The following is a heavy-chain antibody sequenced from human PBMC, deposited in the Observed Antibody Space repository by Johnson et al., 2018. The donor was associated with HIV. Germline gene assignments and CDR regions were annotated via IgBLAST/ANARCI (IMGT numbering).Heavy chain of an antibody. J-gene: IGHJ3*02. CDR3: ARGVYYYDSSGYQSAFDI. V-gene: IGHV3-20*04. CDR2: INWHGGST. Sequence: EQLVESGGGVVRPGGSLRLSCAASGFTFDDYGMSWVRQAPGKGLQWVSGINWHGGSTGYADSVKGRLPISRDNAKNSLYLQMNSLRAEDTALYYCARGVYYYDSSGYQSAFDIWGQGTMVTVSS. CDR1: GFTFDDYG. D-gene: IGHD3-22*01.